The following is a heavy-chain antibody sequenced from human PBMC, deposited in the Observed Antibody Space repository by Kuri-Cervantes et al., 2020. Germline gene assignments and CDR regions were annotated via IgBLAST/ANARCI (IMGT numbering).Heavy chain of an antibody. CDR1: GFTFSSYG. V-gene: IGHV3-30*03. CDR2: ISYDGSNK. J-gene: IGHJ4*02. CDR3: SLDVDIEATVPGLLDF. Sequence: GGSLRLSCAASGFTFSSYGMHWVRQAPGKGLEWVAVISYDGSNKYYADSVKGRFTISRDNSKNTLYLQMNSLRVEDTAVYYCSLDVDIEATVPGLLDFWGQGTLVTVSS. D-gene: IGHD5-12*01.